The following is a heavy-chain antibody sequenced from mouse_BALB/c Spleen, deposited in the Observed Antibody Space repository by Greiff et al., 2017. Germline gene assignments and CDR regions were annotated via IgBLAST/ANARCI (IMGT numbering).Heavy chain of an antibody. J-gene: IGHJ3*01. CDR3: NEGDYGYDGWFAD. V-gene: IGHV14-4*02. Sequence: EVQLQPSGAELVRSGASVKLSCTASGFNIKAYYMHWVKQRPEQGLEWIGWIDPENGDTEYAPKFQGKATMTADKSSNTAYLQLSSLTSEDTAVYYCNEGDYGYDGWFADWGQVTLVTVSA. D-gene: IGHD2-2*01. CDR2: IDPENGDT. CDR1: GFNIKAYY.